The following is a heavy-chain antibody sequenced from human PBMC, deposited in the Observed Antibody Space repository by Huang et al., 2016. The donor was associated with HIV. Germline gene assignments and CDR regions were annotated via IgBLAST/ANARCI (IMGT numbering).Heavy chain of an antibody. V-gene: IGHV4-34*01. J-gene: IGHJ6*03. CDR2: INHSEST. CDR3: ARGQGGYYYYYMDV. CDR1: GGSFSGYY. Sequence: QVQLQQWGAGLLRPSETLSLTWAVYGGSFSGYYGTWIRQPPGKGLEWIGEINHSESTNYNPSLKSRVTTSVDTSRNQFSLTLTAVTAADTAVYYCARGQGGYYYYYMDVWGKGTTVTVSS.